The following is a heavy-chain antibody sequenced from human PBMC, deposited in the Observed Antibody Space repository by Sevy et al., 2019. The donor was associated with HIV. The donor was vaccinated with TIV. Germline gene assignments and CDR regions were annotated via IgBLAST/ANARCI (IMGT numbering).Heavy chain of an antibody. V-gene: IGHV3-30*03. CDR2: ISYDGSAE. D-gene: IGHD6-19*01. J-gene: IGHJ4*02. CDR3: ARDAGYSMDWYPGY. Sequence: GGCLRLSCAGSGFTFSTHTMHWVRQAPGKGLEWVAVISYDGSAEFYADSVKGRFTISRDNSENTLYLQMNSLRNEDTAMYYCARDAGYSMDWYPGYWGQGILVTVSS. CDR1: GFTFSTHT.